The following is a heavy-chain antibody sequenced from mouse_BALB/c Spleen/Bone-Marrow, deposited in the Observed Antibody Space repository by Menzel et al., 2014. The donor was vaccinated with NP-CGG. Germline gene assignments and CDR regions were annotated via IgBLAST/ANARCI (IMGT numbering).Heavy chain of an antibody. Sequence: EVKLVESGGGLVQPGGSLRLSCATSGFTFTDYYMSWVRQPPGKALEWLGFIRNKANGYTTEYSASVKGRFTISRDNSHSILYLQMNTLRAEDSAAYYCARDTTVVPYWYFDVWGAGTTVTVSS. CDR3: ARDTTVVPYWYFDV. CDR1: GFTFTDYY. V-gene: IGHV7-3*02. D-gene: IGHD1-1*01. CDR2: IRNKANGYTT. J-gene: IGHJ1*01.